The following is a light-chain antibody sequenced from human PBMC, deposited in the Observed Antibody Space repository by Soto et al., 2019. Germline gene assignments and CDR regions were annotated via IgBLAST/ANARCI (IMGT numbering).Light chain of an antibody. CDR2: SAS. V-gene: IGKV1-9*01. J-gene: IGKJ4*01. CDR3: QQLNGYQLT. Sequence: DIQLTQSPSFPSASAGDRVTITCRVSQGISTYLAWYQQKPGKAPKLLIYSASTLQSGVPSRFSGSGSGTEFTLTINSLQPEDFATYYCQQLNGYQLTFGGGTKVEIK. CDR1: QGISTY.